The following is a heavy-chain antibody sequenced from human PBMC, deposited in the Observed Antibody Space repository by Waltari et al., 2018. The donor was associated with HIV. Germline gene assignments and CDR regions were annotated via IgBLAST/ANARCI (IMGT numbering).Heavy chain of an antibody. D-gene: IGHD7-27*01. J-gene: IGHJ3*02. V-gene: IGHV3-74*01. CDR3: AREYWGLSSNGIDI. Sequence: EVQLVESGGGLVQPGGSLRLSCAASGFTLGRFWLHWVGQAPGKGLAWVSRISSDGSSTSHADSVKGRFTISRDNAKNTVYLQMNSLRVEDTAVYYCAREYWGLSSNGIDIWGQGTMVTVSS. CDR2: ISSDGSST. CDR1: GFTLGRFW.